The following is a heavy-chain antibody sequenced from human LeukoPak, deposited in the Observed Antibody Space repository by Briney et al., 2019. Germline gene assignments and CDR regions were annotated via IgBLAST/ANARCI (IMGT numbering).Heavy chain of an antibody. CDR2: IGTAGDT. V-gene: IGHV3-13*01. CDR1: GFTFSSYA. CDR3: ARGRGWGTFDI. D-gene: IGHD3-10*01. J-gene: IGHJ3*02. Sequence: GGSLRLSCVASGFTFSSYAMTWVRQAPGKGLEWVSAIGTAGDTYYPGSVKGRFTTSRENAKNSLYLQMNSLRVGDTAVYYCARGRGWGTFDIWGQGTMVTVSS.